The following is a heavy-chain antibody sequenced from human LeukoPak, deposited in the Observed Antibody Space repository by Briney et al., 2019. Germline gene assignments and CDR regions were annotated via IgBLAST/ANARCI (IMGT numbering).Heavy chain of an antibody. CDR2: ISAYNGNT. D-gene: IGHD3-10*01. CDR1: GYTFTSYG. Sequence: ASVKVSCKASGYTFTSYGISWVRQAPGQGLEWMGWISAYNGNTNYPQKLQGRVTMTTDTSTSTAYMELRSLRSDDTAVYYCASSGPIWFGELPNFDYWGQGTLVTVSS. V-gene: IGHV1-18*01. CDR3: ASSGPIWFGELPNFDY. J-gene: IGHJ4*02.